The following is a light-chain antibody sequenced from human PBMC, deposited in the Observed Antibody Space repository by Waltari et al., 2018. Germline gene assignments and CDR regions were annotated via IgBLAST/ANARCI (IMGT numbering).Light chain of an antibody. CDR2: GKN. CDR1: SLRSYY. Sequence: SSELTQDPAVSVALGQPVRITCQGDSLRSYYASWYQQKPGQAPVLVIYGKNNRPSGIPDRFSGSSSGNKASLTITGAQAEDEADYYCNSRDSSGNHRVFGGGTKLTVL. CDR3: NSRDSSGNHRV. J-gene: IGLJ3*02. V-gene: IGLV3-19*01.